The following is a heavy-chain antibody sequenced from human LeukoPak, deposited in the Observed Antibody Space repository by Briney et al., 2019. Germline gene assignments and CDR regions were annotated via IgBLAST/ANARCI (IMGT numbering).Heavy chain of an antibody. CDR1: GGSISSYY. CDR2: IYYSGST. CDR3: ATLGYCSSTSCYESPYYYGMDV. J-gene: IGHJ6*02. Sequence: SSETLSLTCTVSGGSISSYYWSWIRQPPGKGLEWIGYIYYSGSTNYNPSLKSRVTISVDTSKNQFSLKLSSVTAADTAVYYCATLGYCSSTSCYESPYYYGMDVWGQGTTVTVSS. V-gene: IGHV4-59*01. D-gene: IGHD2-2*01.